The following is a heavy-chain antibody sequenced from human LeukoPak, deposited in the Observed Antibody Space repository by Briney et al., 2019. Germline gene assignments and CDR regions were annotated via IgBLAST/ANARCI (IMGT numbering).Heavy chain of an antibody. CDR3: ARDFWYDYYDSSGYPDY. Sequence: GGSLRLSCAASRFTFSSYAMSWVRQAPGKGLEWVSAISGSGGSTYYADSVKGRFTISRDNSKNTLYLQMNSLRAEDTAVYYCARDFWYDYYDSSGYPDYWGQGTLVTVSS. D-gene: IGHD3-22*01. CDR1: RFTFSSYA. J-gene: IGHJ4*02. V-gene: IGHV3-23*01. CDR2: ISGSGGST.